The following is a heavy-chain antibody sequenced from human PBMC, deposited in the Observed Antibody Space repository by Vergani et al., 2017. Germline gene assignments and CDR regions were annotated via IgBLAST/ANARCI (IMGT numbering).Heavy chain of an antibody. Sequence: QVQLVQSGAEVKKPGSSVKVSCKASGGTFSSYAISWVRQAPGRGLEWMGGIIPIFGTANYAQKFQGRVTITADESTSTAYMELSSLRSEDTAVYYCARTNYYDSSGPPGEFDYWGQGTLVTVSS. J-gene: IGHJ4*02. CDR2: IIPIFGTA. D-gene: IGHD3-22*01. CDR3: ARTNYYDSSGPPGEFDY. V-gene: IGHV1-69*01. CDR1: GGTFSSYA.